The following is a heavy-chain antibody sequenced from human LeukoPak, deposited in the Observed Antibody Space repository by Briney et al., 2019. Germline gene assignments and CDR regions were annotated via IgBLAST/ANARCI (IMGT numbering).Heavy chain of an antibody. Sequence: GGSLRLSCAASGFIFSAYWIHWVRQPPGKGLVWVACVSSDGSVTYYADSVKGRFTISRDNAKNSLDLQMNSLRVEDTAVYYCVRDSSKWYFDFWGQGSLVTVSS. J-gene: IGHJ4*02. CDR1: GFIFSAYW. CDR2: VSSDGSVT. D-gene: IGHD2-2*01. CDR3: VRDSSKWYFDF. V-gene: IGHV3-74*01.